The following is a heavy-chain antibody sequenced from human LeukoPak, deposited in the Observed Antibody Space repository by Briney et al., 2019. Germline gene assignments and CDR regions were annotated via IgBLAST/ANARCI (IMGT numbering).Heavy chain of an antibody. CDR2: INHSGST. V-gene: IGHV4-34*01. J-gene: IGHJ4*02. D-gene: IGHD3-22*01. Sequence: PSETLSLTCAVHGGSFSGYYWSWIRQPPGKGLEWIGEINHSGSTNYNPSLKSLVTISVDTSKNQFSLKLSSVTAADTAVYYCARDDYYDSSGPADYWGQGTLITVSS. CDR1: GGSFSGYY. CDR3: ARDDYYDSSGPADY.